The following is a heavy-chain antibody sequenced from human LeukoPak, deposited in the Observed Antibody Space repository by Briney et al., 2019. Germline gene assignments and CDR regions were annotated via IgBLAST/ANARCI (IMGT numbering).Heavy chain of an antibody. Sequence: PGGSLRLSCAASGFTFSDYYMSWIRQAPGTGREWVSYISSSSSYTNYADPVKGRFTISRDNAKNSLYLQMNSLRAEDTAVYYCARGLEYSSDTFDYWGQGTLVTVSS. CDR3: ARGLEYSSDTFDY. CDR2: ISSSSSYT. J-gene: IGHJ4*02. CDR1: GFTFSDYY. D-gene: IGHD6-19*01. V-gene: IGHV3-11*06.